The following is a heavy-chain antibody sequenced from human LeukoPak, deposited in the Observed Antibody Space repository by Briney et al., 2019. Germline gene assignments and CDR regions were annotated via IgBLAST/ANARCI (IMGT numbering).Heavy chain of an antibody. J-gene: IGHJ4*02. CDR2: INPNSGGT. Sequence: KPGASVKVSCKASGYTFTGYYMHWVRQAPGQGLEWMGWINPNSGGTNYAQKFQGRVTMTRDTSISTAYMELSRLRSDDTAVYYCARGWQVDSYGYGIDYWGQGTLVTVSS. V-gene: IGHV1-2*02. D-gene: IGHD5-18*01. CDR1: GYTFTGYY. CDR3: ARGWQVDSYGYGIDY.